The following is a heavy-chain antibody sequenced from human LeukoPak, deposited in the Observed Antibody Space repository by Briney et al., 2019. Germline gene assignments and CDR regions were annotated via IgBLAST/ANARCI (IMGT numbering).Heavy chain of an antibody. V-gene: IGHV3-21*01. J-gene: IGHJ4*02. CDR3: AREYDSKGRFDN. Sequence: GGSLRLSCAISGFTFTAHSMNWVRQAPGKGLEWVSFISSDSTYKYYGDSVKGRFTISRDNANVYLQMNSLRAEDTATYHCAREYDSKGRFDNWGQGTLVIVSP. CDR1: GFTFTAHS. CDR2: ISSDSTYK. D-gene: IGHD3-22*01.